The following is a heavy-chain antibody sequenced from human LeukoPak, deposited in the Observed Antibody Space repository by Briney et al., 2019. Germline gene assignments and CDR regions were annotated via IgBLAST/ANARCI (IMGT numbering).Heavy chain of an antibody. CDR3: AKDTSIGKYCTNGVCSPFDY. J-gene: IGHJ4*02. Sequence: PGRSLRLSCAASGFTFSSYAMHWVRQAPGKGLEWVAVISYDGSNKYYADSVKGRFTISRDNSRNTLYLQMISLRPEDTAVYYCAKDTSIGKYCTNGVCSPFDYWGQGTLVTVSS. V-gene: IGHV3-30*04. CDR1: GFTFSSYA. D-gene: IGHD2-8*01. CDR2: ISYDGSNK.